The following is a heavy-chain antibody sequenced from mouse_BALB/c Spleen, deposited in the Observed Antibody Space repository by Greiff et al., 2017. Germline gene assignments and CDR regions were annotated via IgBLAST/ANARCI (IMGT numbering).Heavy chain of an antibody. J-gene: IGHJ3*01. CDR1: GFNIKDTY. V-gene: IGHV14-3*02. CDR3: ASGTAAWFAY. Sequence: EVQLQQSGADLVKPGASVKLSCTASGFNIKDTYMHWVKQSPEQGLEWLGRLDPANGNTKYDPKFQGQATITADTSSNTAYLQLSSLTSEGTAVYSCASGTAAWFAYWGQGTLVTVSA. D-gene: IGHD1-1*01. CDR2: LDPANGNT.